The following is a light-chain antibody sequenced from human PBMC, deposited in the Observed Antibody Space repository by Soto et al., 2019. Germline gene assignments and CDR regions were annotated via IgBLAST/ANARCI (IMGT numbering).Light chain of an antibody. Sequence: QSALTQPRSVSGSPGQSVTISCTGTSSNYNYVSWYQQHPGKAPKLMIYDVTKRPSGVPDRFSGSKSGNTASLTISGLQAEDEADYYCCSYAGSYTGVFGGWTKLTVL. CDR1: SSNYNY. V-gene: IGLV2-11*01. J-gene: IGLJ3*02. CDR3: CSYAGSYTGV. CDR2: DVT.